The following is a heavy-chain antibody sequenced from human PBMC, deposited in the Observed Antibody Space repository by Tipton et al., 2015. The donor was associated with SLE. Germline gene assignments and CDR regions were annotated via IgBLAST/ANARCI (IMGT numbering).Heavy chain of an antibody. CDR3: FLPFSSTISYEAFDI. D-gene: IGHD2-2*01. J-gene: IGHJ3*02. CDR1: SFTFSSYG. V-gene: IGHV3-20*04. Sequence: GSLRLSCTASSFTFSSYGMSWVRQAPGKGLEWVSHITWNGDSTGYADSVKGRFTISRDNTKNFLYLQMYSLIVEDTALYYCFLPFSSTISYEAFDIWGQGTMVTVSS. CDR2: ITWNGDST.